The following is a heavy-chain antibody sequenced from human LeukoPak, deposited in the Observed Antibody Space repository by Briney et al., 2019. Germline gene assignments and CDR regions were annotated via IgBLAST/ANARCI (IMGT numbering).Heavy chain of an antibody. CDR3: AREIIYPGIVGATVAFDI. CDR2: IIPIFGTA. CDR1: GGTFSSYA. V-gene: IGHV1-69*05. Sequence: SVKVSCKASGGTFSSYAISWVRQAPGQGLEWMGGIIPIFGTANYAQKFQGRVTITTDESTSTAYMELSRLRSDDTAVYYCAREIIYPGIVGATVAFDIWGQGTMVTVSS. D-gene: IGHD1-26*01. J-gene: IGHJ3*02.